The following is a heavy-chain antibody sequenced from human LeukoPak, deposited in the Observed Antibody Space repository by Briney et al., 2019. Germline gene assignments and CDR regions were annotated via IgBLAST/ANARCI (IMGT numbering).Heavy chain of an antibody. D-gene: IGHD3-22*01. J-gene: IGHJ4*02. Sequence: SETLSLTCTVSGGSIGWDYWSWIRQSAGKGLEWICRIYKSGSTNYNPSFRSRVTMSVDTSKNQFSLNVTSVTAADTAVYYCAREEYFQDSNGYSYYFHSWGQGSLVTVSS. V-gene: IGHV4-4*07. CDR2: IYKSGST. CDR1: GGSIGWDY. CDR3: AREEYFQDSNGYSYYFHS.